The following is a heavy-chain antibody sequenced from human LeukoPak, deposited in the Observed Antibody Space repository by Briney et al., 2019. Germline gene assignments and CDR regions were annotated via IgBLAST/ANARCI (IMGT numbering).Heavy chain of an antibody. CDR1: GYTFTSYD. D-gene: IGHD1-26*01. V-gene: IGHV1-8*01. CDR2: MNPNSGNT. CDR3: AREIATWDRVGANNYFDY. Sequence: ASVKVSCKASGYTFTSYDINWVRQATGQGLEWMGWMNPNSGNTGYAQKFQGRVTMTRNTSISTAYMELSSLRAEDTAVYYCAREIATWDRVGANNYFDYWGQGTLVTVSS. J-gene: IGHJ4*02.